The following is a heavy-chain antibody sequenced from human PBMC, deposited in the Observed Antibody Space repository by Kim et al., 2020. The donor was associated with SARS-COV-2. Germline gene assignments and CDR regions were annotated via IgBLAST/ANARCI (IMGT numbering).Heavy chain of an antibody. CDR3: ARLDPYDYVWGSYRYLDY. Sequence: GGSLRLSCAASGFTFSSYSMNWVRQAPGKGLEWVSSISSSSSYIYYADSVKGRFTISRDNAKNSLYLQMNSLRAEDTAVYYCARLDPYDYVWGSYRYLDYWGQGTLVTVSS. D-gene: IGHD3-16*02. V-gene: IGHV3-21*01. J-gene: IGHJ4*02. CDR1: GFTFSSYS. CDR2: ISSSSSYI.